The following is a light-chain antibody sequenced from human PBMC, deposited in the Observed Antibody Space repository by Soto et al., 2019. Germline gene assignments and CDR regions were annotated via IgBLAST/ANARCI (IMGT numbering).Light chain of an antibody. CDR2: EVS. J-gene: IGLJ3*02. Sequence: QSVLTQPASVSGSPGQSITISCTGTSSDVGGYKYVSWYQQHPGEAPKLMISEVSNRPTGVPDRFSGSKSGNTASLTVSGLLAEDEADYYCSSHAGINNVVFGGGTQLTVL. CDR1: SSDVGGYKY. V-gene: IGLV2-8*01. CDR3: SSHAGINNVV.